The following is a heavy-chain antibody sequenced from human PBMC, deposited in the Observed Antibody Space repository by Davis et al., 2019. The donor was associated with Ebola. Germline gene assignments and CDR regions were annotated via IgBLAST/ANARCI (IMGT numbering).Heavy chain of an antibody. D-gene: IGHD2-21*01. Sequence: SETLSLTCTVSGGSISSGGYYWSWIRQPPGKGLEWIGAINHSGSTNYNPSLKSRVTISVDTSKNQFSLKLSSVTAADTAVYYCARVFVAYTYGMDVWGQGTTVTVSS. CDR2: INHSGST. CDR1: GGSISSGGYY. CDR3: ARVFVAYTYGMDV. J-gene: IGHJ6*02. V-gene: IGHV4-39*07.